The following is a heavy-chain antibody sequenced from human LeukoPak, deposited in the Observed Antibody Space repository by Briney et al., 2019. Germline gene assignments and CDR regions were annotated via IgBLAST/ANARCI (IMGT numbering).Heavy chain of an antibody. CDR3: AKESHRVGVVWCGYHPNFDY. CDR2: ISGGGGST. J-gene: IGHJ4*02. CDR1: GFTFSSYA. D-gene: IGHD3-3*01. Sequence: GGSLRLSCAASGFTFSSYAMRWVRQAPGKGLEWVSAISGGGGSTNYADSVKGRFTISRDNSKNTLYLQMNSLRAEDTAVYYCAKESHRVGVVWCGYHPNFDYWGQGTLVTVSS. V-gene: IGHV3-23*01.